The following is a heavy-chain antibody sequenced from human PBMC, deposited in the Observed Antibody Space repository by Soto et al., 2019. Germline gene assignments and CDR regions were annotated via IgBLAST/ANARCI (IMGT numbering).Heavy chain of an antibody. CDR2: ISSSSSYI. CDR3: ERVGYSCGSCYYGLDV. J-gene: IGHJ6*02. CDR1: VFTFSSYS. D-gene: IGHD5-18*01. V-gene: IGHV3-21*01. Sequence: LRLSCAVSVFTFSSYSMNWVRQAPGKGLEWVSSISSSSSYIYYADSVKGRLTISRDNAKNSLYLQMNSLRAEETAVYYCERVGYSCGSCYYGLDVWGQGNTVPVSS.